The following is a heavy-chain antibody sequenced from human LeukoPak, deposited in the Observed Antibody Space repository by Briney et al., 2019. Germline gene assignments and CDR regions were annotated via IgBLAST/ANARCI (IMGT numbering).Heavy chain of an antibody. D-gene: IGHD6-19*01. CDR2: MSEDGNEI. Sequence: GGSLRLSCTVSGFIFSDFSMSWVRQAPGKGLEWVAKMSEDGNEIFYVDSVKGRFTISRDNTKNSLYLQMNSLRAEDTAVYYCARVSPQWLEFDYWGQGTLVTVSS. CDR1: GFIFSDFS. CDR3: ARVSPQWLEFDY. J-gene: IGHJ4*02. V-gene: IGHV3-7*01.